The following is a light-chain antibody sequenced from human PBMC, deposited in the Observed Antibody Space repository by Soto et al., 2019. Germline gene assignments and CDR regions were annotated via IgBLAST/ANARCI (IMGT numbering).Light chain of an antibody. V-gene: IGKV2D-29*01. CDR1: QSLLQSDGKTY. CDR2: EAS. Sequence: DIVMTQTPLSLSVTPGQPASISCKSSQSLLQSDGKTYLYWYLQKPGQAQQLLIYEASKRFVGGPARFSGSGSGTDFTLKISLLEVEDVGVSYCMQRLQLHQFTFGGGTKVEIK. J-gene: IGKJ4*01. CDR3: MQRLQLHQFT.